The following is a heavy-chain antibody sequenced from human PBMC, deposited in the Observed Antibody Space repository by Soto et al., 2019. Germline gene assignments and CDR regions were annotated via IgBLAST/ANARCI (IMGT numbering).Heavy chain of an antibody. CDR1: AGTFKSYV. J-gene: IGHJ6*02. D-gene: IGHD2-21*01. CDR3: AGGLTVYSAVLHYCDGNDV. Sequence: SVKLSCKASAGTFKSYVFSWVRQAPGQGLEWMGGFIPLFGTPNYVQKFQGRVTMTADESTGTLYMEMSSLTSEDSAVYYCAGGLTVYSAVLHYCDGNDVWGQGTTVTVSS. V-gene: IGHV1-69*13. CDR2: FIPLFGTP.